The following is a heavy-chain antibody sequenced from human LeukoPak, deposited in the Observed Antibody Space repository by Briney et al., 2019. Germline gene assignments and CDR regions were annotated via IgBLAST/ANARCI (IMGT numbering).Heavy chain of an antibody. CDR1: GFTVSSNY. Sequence: GGSLRLSCAASGFTVSSNYMSWVRQAPGKGLEWVSVIYSGGSTYYADSVKGRFTISRDNSKNTLYLQMNSLRAEDTAVYYCARVGWDYYYYMDVWGKGTTVTISS. V-gene: IGHV3-53*01. D-gene: IGHD3-10*01. CDR3: ARVGWDYYYYMDV. J-gene: IGHJ6*03. CDR2: IYSGGST.